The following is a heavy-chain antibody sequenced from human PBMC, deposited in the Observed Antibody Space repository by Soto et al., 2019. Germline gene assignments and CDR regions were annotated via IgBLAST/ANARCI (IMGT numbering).Heavy chain of an antibody. J-gene: IGHJ6*03. D-gene: IGHD3-22*01. CDR1: GGSISSYY. CDR3: ARGGYIYRSSYYYYMDV. V-gene: IGHV4-59*01. CDR2: IYYSGST. Sequence: SETLSLTCTVSGGSISSYYWSWIRQPPGKGLEWIGYIYYSGSTNYNPSLKSRVTISVDTSKNQFSLKLSSVTAADTAVYYCARGGYIYRSSYYYYMDVWGKGTTVTVSS.